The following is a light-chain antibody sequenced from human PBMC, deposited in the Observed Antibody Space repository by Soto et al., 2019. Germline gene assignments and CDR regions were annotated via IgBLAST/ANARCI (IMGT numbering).Light chain of an antibody. V-gene: IGKV2-28*01. CDR2: LGS. CDR3: MQTLQTPL. CDR1: QSLLHSNGYNY. Sequence: DIVMTQSPLSLPVTPGEPASISCRSNQSLLHSNGYNYLDWYLQKPGQSPQILIYLGSNRASGVPDRSSGSGSGTDFTLKISRVEAEDVGVYYCMQTLQTPLFGPGTKVDIK. J-gene: IGKJ3*01.